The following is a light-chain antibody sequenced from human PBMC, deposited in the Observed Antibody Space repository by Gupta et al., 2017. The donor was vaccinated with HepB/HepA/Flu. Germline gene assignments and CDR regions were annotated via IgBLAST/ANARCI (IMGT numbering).Light chain of an antibody. CDR3: MQVAQTPYT. J-gene: IGKJ2*01. V-gene: IGKV2-28*01. Sequence: DIVMTQSPLSLPVTPGEPASISCRSSQSLLQNNGYNYLDWYLQKPGQSPQLLIYLGSNRASGVPDRFSGSGSGTDCTLKISRVEAEDVGVYYCMQVAQTPYTFGQGTKLEI. CDR2: LGS. CDR1: QSLLQNNGYNY.